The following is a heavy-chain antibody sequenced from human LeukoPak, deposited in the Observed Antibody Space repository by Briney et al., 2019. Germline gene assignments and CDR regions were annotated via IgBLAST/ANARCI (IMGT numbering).Heavy chain of an antibody. D-gene: IGHD5-12*01. CDR2: IQYSGST. CDR3: ATELGGYSGYDFARFDY. CDR1: GGSIRGSSYY. Sequence: PWETLSLTCTVSGGSIRGSSYYWGWIPQPPGKGLECIGRIQYSGSTYYNPSLKSRVTISVDTSKNQFSLRVSSVTAADTAVYYCATELGGYSGYDFARFDYWGQGTLVTVSS. V-gene: IGHV4-39*01. J-gene: IGHJ4*02.